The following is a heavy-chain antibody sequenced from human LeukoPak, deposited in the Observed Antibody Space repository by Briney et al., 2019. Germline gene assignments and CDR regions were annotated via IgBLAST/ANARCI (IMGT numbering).Heavy chain of an antibody. Sequence: GGSLRLSCAASGFAFSGYSMNWVRQAPGKGLDWVSYIYSSSSTIYHADSVKGRLTISRDNAKNSLYLQMNSLRAEDTAVYYCARTPIIYGSGTFYIDYWGQGTLVTVSS. J-gene: IGHJ4*02. CDR2: IYSSSSTI. D-gene: IGHD3-10*01. V-gene: IGHV3-48*04. CDR1: GFAFSGYS. CDR3: ARTPIIYGSGTFYIDY.